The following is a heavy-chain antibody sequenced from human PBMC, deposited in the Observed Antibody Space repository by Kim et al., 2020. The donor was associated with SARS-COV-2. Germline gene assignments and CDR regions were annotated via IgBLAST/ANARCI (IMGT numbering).Heavy chain of an antibody. V-gene: IGHV3-23*01. J-gene: IGHJ3*02. CDR3: AKDPVVVGATLGAFDI. D-gene: IGHD1-26*01. Sequence: SVKGRFTISRDNSKNTLYLQMNSLRAEDTAIYYCAKDPVVVGATLGAFDIWGQGTMVTVSS.